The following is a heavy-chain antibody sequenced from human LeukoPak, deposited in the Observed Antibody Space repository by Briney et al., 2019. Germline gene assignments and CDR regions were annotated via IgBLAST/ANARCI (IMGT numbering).Heavy chain of an antibody. Sequence: PSETLSLTCTVSGGSISSYYWSWIRQPPGKGLEWIGYIYYSGSTNYNPSLKSRVTISVDTSKNQFSLKLSSVTAADTAVYYCARQDSSSWYEADYWGQGTLVTVSS. CDR2: IYYSGST. CDR3: ARQDSSSWYEADY. J-gene: IGHJ4*02. CDR1: GGSISSYY. V-gene: IGHV4-59*08. D-gene: IGHD6-13*01.